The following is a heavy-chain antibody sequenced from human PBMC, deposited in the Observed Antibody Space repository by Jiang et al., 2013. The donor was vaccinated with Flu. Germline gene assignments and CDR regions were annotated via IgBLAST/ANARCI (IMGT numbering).Heavy chain of an antibody. CDR2: IDYSGGT. CDR1: GGSISSSRYY. D-gene: IGHD3-16*01. V-gene: IGHV4-39*01. CDR3: ARLGDPIGRYTNYYYYAMDV. Sequence: QTLSLTCNVSGGSISSSRYYWGWIRQPPGKGLEWIGRIDYSGGTYYNPSLKSRVTISVDTSKNQFSLKLSSVTAAESAVYYCARLGDPIGRYTNYYYYAMDVWGQGTTVTVSS. J-gene: IGHJ6*02.